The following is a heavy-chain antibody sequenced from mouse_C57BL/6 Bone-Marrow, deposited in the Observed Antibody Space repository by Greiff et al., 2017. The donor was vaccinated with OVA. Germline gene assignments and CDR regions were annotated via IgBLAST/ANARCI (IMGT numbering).Heavy chain of an antibody. J-gene: IGHJ4*01. D-gene: IGHD2-1*01. CDR3: ARHYGNYYAMDV. V-gene: IGHV1-82*01. CDR1: GYAFSSSW. CDR2: IYPGDGDT. Sequence: QVQLQQSGPELVKPGASVKISCKASGYAFSSSWMNWVKQRPGKGLEWIGRIYPGDGDTNYNGKFKGKATLTADKSSSTAYMQLSSLTSEDSAVYFCARHYGNYYAMDVWGQGTSVTVSS.